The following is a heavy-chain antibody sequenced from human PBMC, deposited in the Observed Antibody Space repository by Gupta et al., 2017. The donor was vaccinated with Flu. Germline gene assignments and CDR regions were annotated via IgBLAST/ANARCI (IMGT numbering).Heavy chain of an antibody. J-gene: IGHJ4*02. CDR1: GGSISSSSYY. D-gene: IGHD6-19*01. V-gene: IGHV4-39*01. CDR2: IYYSGST. CDR3: ARRGAVAGKQDY. Sequence: QLQLQESGPGLVKPSETLSLTCTVSGGSISSSSYYWGWIRQPPGKGLEWIGSIYYSGSTYYNPSLKSRVTISVDTSKNQFSLKLSSVTAADTAVYYCARRGAVAGKQDYWGQGTLVTVSS.